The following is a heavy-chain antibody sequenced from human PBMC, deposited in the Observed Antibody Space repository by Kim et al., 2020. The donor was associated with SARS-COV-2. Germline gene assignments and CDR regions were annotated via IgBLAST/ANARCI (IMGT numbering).Heavy chain of an antibody. D-gene: IGHD6-19*01. CDR3: ARDRRGWNYSDY. CDR1: GGSISSGSYY. Sequence: SETLSLTCTVSGGSISSGSYYWSWIRQPAGKGLEWIGRIYTSGSTNYNPSLKSRVTISEDTSKNQFSLKLSSVTAADTAVYYCARDRRGWNYSDYWGQGTLVTVSS. CDR2: IYTSGST. V-gene: IGHV4-61*02. J-gene: IGHJ4*02.